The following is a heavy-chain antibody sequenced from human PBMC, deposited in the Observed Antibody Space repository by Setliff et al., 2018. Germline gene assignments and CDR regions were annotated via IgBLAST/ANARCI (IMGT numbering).Heavy chain of an antibody. Sequence: PSETLSFTCTVSGGPISSDSDYWSWIRQSAGKGLEWIGRIYASGSTEHNPSLGSRVTISVDTSRNQFSLQLSSVTSADTAIYYCTKGGVVLATRAGYWGQGTLVT. J-gene: IGHJ4*02. V-gene: IGHV4-61*02. CDR3: TKGGVVLATRAGY. CDR1: GGPISSDSDY. D-gene: IGHD2-15*01. CDR2: IYASGST.